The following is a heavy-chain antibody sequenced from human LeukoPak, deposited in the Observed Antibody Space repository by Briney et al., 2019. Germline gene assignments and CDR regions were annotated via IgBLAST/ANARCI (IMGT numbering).Heavy chain of an antibody. V-gene: IGHV1-2*02. Sequence: ASVKVSCKASGYTFTGYYMHWVRQAPGQGLEWMGWINPNSGGTNYAQKFQGRVTMTRDTSISTAYMELSRLRSDDTAVYYCARGDFWSGYCFDYWGQGTLVTVSS. D-gene: IGHD3-3*01. CDR2: INPNSGGT. J-gene: IGHJ4*02. CDR1: GYTFTGYY. CDR3: ARGDFWSGYCFDY.